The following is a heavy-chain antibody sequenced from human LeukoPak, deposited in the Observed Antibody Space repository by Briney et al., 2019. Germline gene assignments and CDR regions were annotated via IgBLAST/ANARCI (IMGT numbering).Heavy chain of an antibody. Sequence: GGSLTLSCAASGFSVSLNYMNWVRQAPGKGLEWVSILFTGSDKYYADSVKGRFTFSRDSSKNMLFLHMNSLRAEDTAVYYCARVGDHFHWYLDLWGRGTLVSV. J-gene: IGHJ2*01. V-gene: IGHV3-53*01. CDR2: LFTGSDK. D-gene: IGHD3-3*02. CDR3: ARVGDHFHWYLDL. CDR1: GFSVSLNY.